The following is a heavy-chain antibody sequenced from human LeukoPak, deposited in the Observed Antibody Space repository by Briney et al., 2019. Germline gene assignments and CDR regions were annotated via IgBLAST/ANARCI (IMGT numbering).Heavy chain of an antibody. J-gene: IGHJ4*02. CDR1: GFTFSSYS. CDR2: ISSSSSYI. CDR3: ARDLLLHIPAAPSDY. V-gene: IGHV3-21*01. Sequence: PGGSLRLSCAASGFTFSSYSMNWVRQAPGKGLEWVSSISSSSSYIYYADSVKGRFTISRDNAKNSLYLQMNSLRAEDTAVYYCARDLLLHIPAAPSDYWGQGTLVTVSS. D-gene: IGHD2-2*01.